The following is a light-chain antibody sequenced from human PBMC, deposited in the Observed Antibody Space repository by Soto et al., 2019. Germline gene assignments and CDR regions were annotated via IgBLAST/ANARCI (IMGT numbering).Light chain of an antibody. V-gene: IGLV2-14*03. J-gene: IGLJ1*01. CDR2: NAY. CDR3: SACTVSRTYV. CDR1: SSDVGAYNF. Sequence: QSVLTQPASVSGSPGQSITISCTGTSSDVGAYNFVSWHQQHPGKAPKLMIYNAYDRPSGISYRFSGSKSGNTASLTISGLQGEDEADYYCSACTVSRTYVFGSGTKVTIL.